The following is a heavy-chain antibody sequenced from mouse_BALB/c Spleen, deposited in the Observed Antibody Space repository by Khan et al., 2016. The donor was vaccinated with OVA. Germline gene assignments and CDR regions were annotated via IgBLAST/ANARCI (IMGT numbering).Heavy chain of an antibody. D-gene: IGHD1-1*01. Sequence: QIQLVQSGPELKKPGETVKISCKASGYIFTNYGMNWVKQAPGQGLKWMGWINTYTGEPTYADDLRGRFAFSLETSASTAYLQINNLKNEDTSKNFCAKAAFYYGREKNAWFAYWGQGTLVTVSA. V-gene: IGHV9-3-1*01. CDR3: AKAAFYYGREKNAWFAY. CDR2: INTYTGEP. CDR1: GYIFTNYG. J-gene: IGHJ3*01.